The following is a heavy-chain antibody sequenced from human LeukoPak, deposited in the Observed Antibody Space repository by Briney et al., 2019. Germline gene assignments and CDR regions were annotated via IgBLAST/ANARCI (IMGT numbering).Heavy chain of an antibody. D-gene: IGHD6-19*01. V-gene: IGHV3-9*01. CDR3: AKDGGHTSVLYYFEC. J-gene: IGHJ4*02. Sequence: LAGGSLRLSCAASGFSFDDYAMHWVRQVPGKGLEWVSGISWKSDSMRYADSVKGRFTVSRDNAKNSLYLQMNSLRTEDTALYYCAKDGGHTSVLYYFECWGQGTLVTVSS. CDR1: GFSFDDYA. CDR2: ISWKSDSM.